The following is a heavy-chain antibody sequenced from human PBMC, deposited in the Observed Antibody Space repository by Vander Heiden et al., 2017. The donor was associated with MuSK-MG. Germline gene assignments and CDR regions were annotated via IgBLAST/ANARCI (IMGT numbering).Heavy chain of an antibody. CDR3: ARGRWVGTTQAYYFDY. J-gene: IGHJ4*02. CDR2: VNAGNGHT. D-gene: IGHD1-26*01. V-gene: IGHV1-3*01. CDR1: GFSFTDYA. Sequence: QVQLVQSGAEVKKPGASVKISCKASGFSFTDYAMHWVRQAPGQGVEWMGWVNAGNGHTKYSQNFQDRLTITRDTSASTAYMDMSSLTFEDTAVYYCARGRWVGTTQAYYFDYWGQGTLVTVSS.